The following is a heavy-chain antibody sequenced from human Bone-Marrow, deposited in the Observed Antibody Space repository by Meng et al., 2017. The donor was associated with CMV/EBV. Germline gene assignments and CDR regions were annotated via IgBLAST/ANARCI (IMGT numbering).Heavy chain of an antibody. CDR2: IIPIFGTA. D-gene: IGHD1-26*01. CDR3: ASGSFTDY. CDR1: GDTFTGYA. V-gene: IGHV1-69*05. J-gene: IGHJ4*02. Sequence: SVKVSCKASGDTFTGYAIRWVRQAPGQGLEWMGGIIPIFGTANYAQKFQGRVTITTDESTSTAYMELSSLRSEDTAVYYCASGSFTDYWGQGTMVTVSS.